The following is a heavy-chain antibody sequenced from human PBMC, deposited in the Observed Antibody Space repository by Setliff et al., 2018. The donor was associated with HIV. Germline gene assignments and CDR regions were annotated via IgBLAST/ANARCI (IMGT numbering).Heavy chain of an antibody. D-gene: IGHD2-15*01. J-gene: IGHJ4*02. CDR1: GFTFSSHD. CDR2: IGPTGAT. Sequence: GGSLRLSCAASGFTFSSHDMHWVRQVAGKGLEWVSSIGPTGATFYSGSVKGRFTISRENAKNSFHLQMNSLRVEDTAVYYCARVPSRYCSPTTCPFFFDYWGQGTRVTVSS. CDR3: ARVPSRYCSPTTCPFFFDY. V-gene: IGHV3-13*01.